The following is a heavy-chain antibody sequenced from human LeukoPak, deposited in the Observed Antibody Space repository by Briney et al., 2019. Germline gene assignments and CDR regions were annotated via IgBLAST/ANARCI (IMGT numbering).Heavy chain of an antibody. Sequence: QTGGSLRLSCAASGFTFSRYWVHWVRQAPGEGLVWVARIKTDGTYTSNADSVKGRLTISRDNAKNTLYLQMNSLRVEDTAIYYCVADLGDYADFWGQGTLVTVSS. CDR1: GFTFSRYW. CDR2: IKTDGTYT. CDR3: VADLGDYADF. V-gene: IGHV3-74*01. J-gene: IGHJ4*02.